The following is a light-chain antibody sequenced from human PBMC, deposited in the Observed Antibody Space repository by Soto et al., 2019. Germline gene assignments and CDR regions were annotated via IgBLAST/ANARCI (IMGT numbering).Light chain of an antibody. J-gene: IGKJ3*01. CDR3: QQYGSSPT. CDR1: RSVSNNY. Sequence: EIVLTQSPGTLSLSPGERATLSCRASRSVSNNYLAWYRQKPGQTPRLLIYGASSRAAGIPDRFSGSESGTDFTLTISILEPEDFAVYFCQQYGSSPTFGPGTKVEIK. CDR2: GAS. V-gene: IGKV3-20*01.